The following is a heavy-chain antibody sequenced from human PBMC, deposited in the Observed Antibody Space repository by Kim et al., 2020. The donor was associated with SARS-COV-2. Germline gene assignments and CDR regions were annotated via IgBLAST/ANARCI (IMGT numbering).Heavy chain of an antibody. V-gene: IGHV1-2*02. CDR1: GYTFTDYF. CDR3: ARGKAAVGSYCFDP. Sequence: ASVKVSCKASGYTFTDYFIHWVRQAPGQGLECMGWINPNSGGTNYAQKFQGRVTMTRNTSISTAYMELSRQTSDDTAVYYCARGKAAVGSYCFDPWGQGALVTVSS. CDR2: INPNSGGT. D-gene: IGHD6-13*01. J-gene: IGHJ5*02.